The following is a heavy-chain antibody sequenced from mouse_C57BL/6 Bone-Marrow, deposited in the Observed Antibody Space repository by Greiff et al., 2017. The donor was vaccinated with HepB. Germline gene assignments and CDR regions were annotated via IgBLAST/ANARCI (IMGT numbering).Heavy chain of an antibody. V-gene: IGHV1-5*01. J-gene: IGHJ2*01. CDR2: IYPGNSDT. CDR3: TRSIGFTTDY. CDR1: GYTFTSYW. D-gene: IGHD1-1*01. Sequence: EVQLQQSGTVLARPGASVKMSCKTSGYTFTSYWMHWVKQRPGQGLEWIGAIYPGNSDTSYNQKFKGKAKLTAVTSASTAYMELSSLTNDDSAFYYCTRSIGFTTDYWGQGTTLTVSS.